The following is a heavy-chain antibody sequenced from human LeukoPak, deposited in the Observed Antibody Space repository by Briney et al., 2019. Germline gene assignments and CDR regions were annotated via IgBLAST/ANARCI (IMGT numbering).Heavy chain of an antibody. J-gene: IGHJ5*02. CDR2: IYYSGST. CDR1: GGSISSYY. CDR3: ARGPWYYGSGSYYNWFDP. D-gene: IGHD3-10*01. Sequence: SETLSLTCTVSGGSISSYYWSWIRQPPGKGLEWIGYIYYSGSTNYNPSLKSRVTISVDTSKNQFSLKLSSVTAADTAVYYCARGPWYYGSGSYYNWFDPWAQGTLVTVSS. V-gene: IGHV4-59*01.